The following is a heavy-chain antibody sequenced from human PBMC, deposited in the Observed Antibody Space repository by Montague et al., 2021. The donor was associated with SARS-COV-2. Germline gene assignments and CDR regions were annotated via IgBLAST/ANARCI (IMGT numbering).Heavy chain of an antibody. CDR2: IYYRGST. Sequence: SETLSLTCTVSGGSISSYYWSWIRQPPGKRLEWIGYIYYRGSTNYNPSLESRVTISVDTSKNQFSLKLRSMTAADTAVYYCAREGLNNWFDPWGQGTLVIVSS. V-gene: IGHV4-59*01. J-gene: IGHJ5*02. CDR1: GGSISSYY. CDR3: AREGLNNWFDP.